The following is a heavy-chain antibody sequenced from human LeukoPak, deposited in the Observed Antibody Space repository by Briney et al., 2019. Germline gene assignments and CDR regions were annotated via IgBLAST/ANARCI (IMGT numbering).Heavy chain of an antibody. CDR2: IYSGGTT. Sequence: GGSLRLSCAASGLIVSSNYVSWVRQAPGKGLECVSVIYSGGTTYYADSVKGRFTISRDYSRNTLFLQMNSLRAEDTALYYCAKSDCSALSCYVLDHWGQGTLVTVSS. CDR3: AKSDCSALSCYVLDH. CDR1: GLIVSSNY. D-gene: IGHD2-15*01. J-gene: IGHJ4*02. V-gene: IGHV3-53*01.